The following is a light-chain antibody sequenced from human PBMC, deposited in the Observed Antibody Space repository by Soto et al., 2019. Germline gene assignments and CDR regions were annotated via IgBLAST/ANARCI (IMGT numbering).Light chain of an antibody. CDR1: QSISSW. CDR2: DAS. Sequence: DIQMTQSPSTLSASVGDRVTITCRASQSISSWLAWYQQKPGKAPKLLIYDASSLESGVPSRFSGSGSGTEFTLTISSXQPDDFATYHCQQYNSYSYTFGQGTKVDTK. J-gene: IGKJ2*01. CDR3: QQYNSYSYT. V-gene: IGKV1-5*01.